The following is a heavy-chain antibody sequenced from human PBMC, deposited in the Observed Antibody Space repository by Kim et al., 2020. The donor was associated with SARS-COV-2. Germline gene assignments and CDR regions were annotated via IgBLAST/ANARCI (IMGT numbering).Heavy chain of an antibody. CDR2: SISISSYR. CDR3: ARVKCSSTRCGYDYYYYYGMDV. V-gene: IGHV3-11*05. CDR1: GFIFMGSY. J-gene: IGHJ6*02. Sequence: GGSLRLSCAASGFIFMGSYMSGIPQGPVMVLELVSYSISISSYRNYADFLNGRFTISREYAQTSLYLQMNSLRAEDTAVYYCARVKCSSTRCGYDYYYYYGMDVWGLGTTVPVSS. D-gene: IGHD2-2*01.